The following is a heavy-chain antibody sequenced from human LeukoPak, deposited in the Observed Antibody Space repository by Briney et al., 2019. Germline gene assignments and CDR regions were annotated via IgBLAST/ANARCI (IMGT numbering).Heavy chain of an antibody. V-gene: IGHV1-69*04. Sequence: GASVKVSCKASGGTFSSYAISWVRQAPGQGLEWMGRIIPILSIANYAQKFQGRVTITADKSTSTAYMELSSLRSEDTAVYYCARAYGQNADYWGQGTLVTVSS. J-gene: IGHJ4*02. CDR3: ARAYGQNADY. CDR1: GGTFSSYA. CDR2: IIPILSIA. D-gene: IGHD3-10*01.